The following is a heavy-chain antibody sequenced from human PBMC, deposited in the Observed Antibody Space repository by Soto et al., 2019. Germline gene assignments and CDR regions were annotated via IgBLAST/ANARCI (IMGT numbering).Heavy chain of an antibody. CDR2: IWFDGSNE. Sequence: QVQLVESGGGEVQPGRSLRLSCAASGFSFRSYGMHWARQAPGKGLEWLAFIWFDGSNESFADSVKGRFTISRDDSKNSLYLQMNSLRAEDTAVYYCVRQNSGNWFDPWGQGTLVTVSS. CDR1: GFSFRSYG. V-gene: IGHV3-33*01. J-gene: IGHJ5*02. CDR3: VRQNSGNWFDP. D-gene: IGHD3-10*01.